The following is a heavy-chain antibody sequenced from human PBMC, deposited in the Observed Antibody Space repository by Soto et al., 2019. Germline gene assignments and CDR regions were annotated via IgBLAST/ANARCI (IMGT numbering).Heavy chain of an antibody. CDR2: INAYNGNT. CDR1: GYTFTTYG. D-gene: IGHD6-19*01. CDR3: ARDPVAGTYFDY. Sequence: QVQLVQSGAEVKKPGASVKVSCKASGYTFTTYGISWVRQAPGQGLEWMGWINAYNGNTNYAQKLQGRVTMTTDTSTSTAYMGLRSLRSDGTAGYYCARDPVAGTYFDYWGQGTLVTVSS. V-gene: IGHV1-18*01. J-gene: IGHJ4*02.